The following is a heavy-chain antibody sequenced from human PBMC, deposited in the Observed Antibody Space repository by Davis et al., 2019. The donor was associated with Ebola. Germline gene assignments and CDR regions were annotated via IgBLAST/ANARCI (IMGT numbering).Heavy chain of an antibody. J-gene: IGHJ5*02. Sequence: AASVKVSCTASGGTFSSYAISWVRQAPGQGLEWMGRIIPILGIANYAQKLQGRVTMTTDTSTSTAYMELRSLRSDDTAVYYCARDTGSTSLKGFDPWGQGTLVTVSS. V-gene: IGHV1-69*04. CDR2: IIPILGIA. CDR1: GGTFSSYA. D-gene: IGHD2-2*01. CDR3: ARDTGSTSLKGFDP.